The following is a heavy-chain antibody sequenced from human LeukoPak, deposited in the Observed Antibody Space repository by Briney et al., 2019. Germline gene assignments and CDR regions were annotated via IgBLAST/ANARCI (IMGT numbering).Heavy chain of an antibody. Sequence: PGGSLRLSCAASGFTFSSYSMHWVRQAPGKGLEWVSSISSSSCYIYHADSVKGRFNISRDNAKTSLYLQMNSLRAEDTAVYYCARAVDYGSGSYLYYFDYWGQGTLVTVSS. D-gene: IGHD3-10*01. J-gene: IGHJ4*02. V-gene: IGHV3-21*01. CDR1: GFTFSSYS. CDR3: ARAVDYGSGSYLYYFDY. CDR2: ISSSSCYI.